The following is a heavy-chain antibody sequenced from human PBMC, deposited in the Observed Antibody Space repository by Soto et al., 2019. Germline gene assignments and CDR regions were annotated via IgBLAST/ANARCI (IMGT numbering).Heavy chain of an antibody. CDR1: GITFSTYP. Sequence: EVQLSESGGGVVQPGGSLRLACEASGITFSTYPMSWVRQAPGKGLEWVSAISDSGDGAYYADSVKGRFTISRDNSKNTLYLQMNALRADDTAFYYCAKGRRPFCSGGTCYWTDDYWGQGTLVTVSS. CDR2: ISDSGDGA. CDR3: AKGRRPFCSGGTCYWTDDY. D-gene: IGHD2-15*01. J-gene: IGHJ4*02. V-gene: IGHV3-23*01.